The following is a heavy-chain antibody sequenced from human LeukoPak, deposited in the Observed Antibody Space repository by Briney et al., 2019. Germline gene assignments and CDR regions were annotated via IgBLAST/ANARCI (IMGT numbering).Heavy chain of an antibody. Sequence: GGSLRLSCAASGFTFSSYAMHWVRQAPGKGLEWVAVISYDGSNKYYADSVKGRFTISRDNSKNTLYLQMNSLRAEDTAVYYCARAPWLVHLDYWAREPWSPSPQ. CDR1: GFTFSSYA. CDR3: ARAPWLVHLDY. V-gene: IGHV3-30-3*01. CDR2: ISYDGSNK. J-gene: IGHJ4*02. D-gene: IGHD6-19*01.